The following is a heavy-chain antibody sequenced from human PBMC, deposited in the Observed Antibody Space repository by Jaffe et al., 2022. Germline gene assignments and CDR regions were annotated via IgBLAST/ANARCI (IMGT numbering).Heavy chain of an antibody. V-gene: IGHV4-34*02. Sequence: QVQLQQWGAGLLKPSETLSLTCAVYGGSFNNYFWTWIRQPPGKGLEWMGDIHHSGSTNYYPSLKSRLTISVDTSKNQFSLNLTSVTAADTAVYYCARGQYGTGLYQRKLYYFDYWGQGTLVTVSS. J-gene: IGHJ4*02. D-gene: IGHD1-1*01. CDR1: GGSFNNYF. CDR3: ARGQYGTGLYQRKLYYFDY. CDR2: IHHSGST.